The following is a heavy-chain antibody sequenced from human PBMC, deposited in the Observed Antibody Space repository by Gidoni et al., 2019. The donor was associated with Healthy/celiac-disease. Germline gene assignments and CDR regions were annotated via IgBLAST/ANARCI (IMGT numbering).Heavy chain of an antibody. CDR2: IKQDGREK. J-gene: IGHJ1*01. Sequence: EVQLVESGGGLVQPGGSLRLSCAASGFTFSSYWMSWVRQAPGKGLEWVANIKQDGREKYYVDSVKGRFTISRDNAKNSLYLQMNSLRAEDTAVDYCARVQAGGTTVEYFQHWGQGTLVTVSS. D-gene: IGHD4-17*01. CDR3: ARVQAGGTTVEYFQH. V-gene: IGHV3-7*05. CDR1: GFTFSSYW.